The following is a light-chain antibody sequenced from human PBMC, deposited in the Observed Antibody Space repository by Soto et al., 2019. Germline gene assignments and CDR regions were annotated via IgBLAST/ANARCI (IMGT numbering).Light chain of an antibody. V-gene: IGKV3-11*01. CDR2: DAS. Sequence: EIVLTQSPATLSLSPGERATLSCRASQNVRTYLAWYQQKPGQAPRLLIYDASNRATGIPARFTGSGSGTDFTLTISSLEPEDFSVYYCQQRSYPCTFGPGTKVDLK. CDR1: QNVRTY. J-gene: IGKJ3*01. CDR3: QQRSYPCT.